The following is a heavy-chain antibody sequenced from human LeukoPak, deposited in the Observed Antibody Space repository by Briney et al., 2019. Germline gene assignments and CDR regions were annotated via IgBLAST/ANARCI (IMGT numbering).Heavy chain of an antibody. J-gene: IGHJ6*03. V-gene: IGHV1-18*01. CDR3: ASIAAAGRYYYYYYMDV. CDR2: ISAYNGNT. Sequence: ASVKVSCKASGYTFTSYGISWVRQAPGQGLEWMRWISAYNGNTNYAQKLQGRVTMPTDTSTSTAYMELRSLRSDDTAVYYCASIAAAGRYYYYYYMDVWGKGTTVTVSS. D-gene: IGHD6-13*01. CDR1: GYTFTSYG.